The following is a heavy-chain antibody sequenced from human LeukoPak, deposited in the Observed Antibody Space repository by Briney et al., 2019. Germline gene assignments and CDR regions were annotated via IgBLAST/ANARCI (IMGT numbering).Heavy chain of an antibody. J-gene: IGHJ6*02. CDR2: IYYSGST. CDR1: GGSISSYY. CDR3: ARGTVVPAAQRGYYYYGMDV. Sequence: SETLSLTCTVSGGSISSYYWSWIRQPPGKGLERIGYIYYSGSTNYNPSLKSRVTISVDTSKNQFSLKLSSVTAADTAVYYCARGTVVPAAQRGYYYYGMDVWGQGTTVTVSS. D-gene: IGHD2-2*01. V-gene: IGHV4-59*01.